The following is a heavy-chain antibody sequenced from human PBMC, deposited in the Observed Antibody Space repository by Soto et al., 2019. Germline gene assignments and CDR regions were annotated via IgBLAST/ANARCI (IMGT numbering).Heavy chain of an antibody. J-gene: IGHJ5*02. Sequence: QVQLQESGPGLVKPSQTLSLTCTVSGGSISSGGYYWSWIRQHPGKGLEWIVYIYYSGSTYYNPSLKSRVTISVDSSKNQFSLKLSSVTAADTAVYYCARAKYYSNYGASPCWFDPWGQGTLVTVSS. D-gene: IGHD4-4*01. CDR1: GGSISSGGYY. V-gene: IGHV4-31*03. CDR3: ARAKYYSNYGASPCWFDP. CDR2: IYYSGST.